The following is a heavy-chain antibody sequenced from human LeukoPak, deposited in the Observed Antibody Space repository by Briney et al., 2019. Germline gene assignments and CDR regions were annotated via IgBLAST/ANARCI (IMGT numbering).Heavy chain of an antibody. V-gene: IGHV4-34*01. Sequence: SETLSLTCAVYGGSFSGYYWSWIRQPPGKGLEWIGEINHSGSTNYNPSLKSRVTISVDTSKNQFSLKLSSVTAADTAVYYCARGRTFYSSGEFFHYWGQGTLVTVSS. CDR1: GGSFSGYY. CDR3: ARGRTFYSSGEFFHY. J-gene: IGHJ4*02. D-gene: IGHD3-16*01. CDR2: INHSGST.